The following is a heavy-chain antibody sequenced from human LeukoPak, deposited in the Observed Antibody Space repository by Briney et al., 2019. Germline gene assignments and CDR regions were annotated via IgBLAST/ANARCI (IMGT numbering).Heavy chain of an antibody. CDR3: ARGVVDTAMALDY. CDR1: GGSISSYY. Sequence: PSETLSLTCTVSGGSISSYYWSWIRQPPGKGLEWIGYVYYSGSTNYNPSLKSRVTISVDTSKNQFSLKLSSVTAADTAVYYCARGVVDTAMALDYWGQGTLVTVSS. J-gene: IGHJ4*02. CDR2: VYYSGST. V-gene: IGHV4-59*01. D-gene: IGHD5-18*01.